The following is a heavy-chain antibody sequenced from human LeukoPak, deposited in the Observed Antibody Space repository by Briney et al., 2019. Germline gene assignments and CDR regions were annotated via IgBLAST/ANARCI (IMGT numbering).Heavy chain of an antibody. Sequence: GGSLRLSCAASGFTFSDYYMSWIRQAPGKGLEWVSYISSSGSTIYYADSVKGRFTISRGNAKNSLYLQMNSLRAEDTAVYYCARDKDLNYFDYWGQGTLVTVSS. J-gene: IGHJ4*02. CDR2: ISSSGSTI. CDR3: ARDKDLNYFDY. V-gene: IGHV3-11*01. CDR1: GFTFSDYY.